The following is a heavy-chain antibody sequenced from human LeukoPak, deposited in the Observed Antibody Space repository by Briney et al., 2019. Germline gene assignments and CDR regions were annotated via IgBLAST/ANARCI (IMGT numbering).Heavy chain of an antibody. CDR3: ARWYSSSSDGEYFDY. CDR1: GGSISSYY. CDR2: IYYSGST. Sequence: PSETLSLTCTVSGGSISSYYWSWIRQPPGKGLEWIGYIYYSGSTNYNPSLKSRVTISVDTSKNQFSLKLSSVTAADTAVYYCARWYSSSSDGEYFDYWGQGTLVTVSS. V-gene: IGHV4-59*01. D-gene: IGHD6-13*01. J-gene: IGHJ4*02.